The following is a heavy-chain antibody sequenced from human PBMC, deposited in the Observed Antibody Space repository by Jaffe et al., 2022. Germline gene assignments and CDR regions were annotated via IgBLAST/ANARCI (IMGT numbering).Heavy chain of an antibody. D-gene: IGHD4-17*01. Sequence: ELQLVETGGGLIQPGESLRLSCAASGFTVSNKYMSWVRQAPGKGLDWVSVIYISGSTYYADSVKGRFTISRDNSQNMLFLQMNGLRAEDTAVYYCARGNDYGDLQYFDLWGRGTLVTVSS. V-gene: IGHV3-53*02. CDR2: IYISGST. J-gene: IGHJ2*01. CDR1: GFTVSNKY. CDR3: ARGNDYGDLQYFDL.